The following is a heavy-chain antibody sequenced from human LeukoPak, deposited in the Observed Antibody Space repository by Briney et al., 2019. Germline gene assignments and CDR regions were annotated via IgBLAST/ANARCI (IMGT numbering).Heavy chain of an antibody. CDR2: ISSSGSTI. V-gene: IGHV3-11*01. J-gene: IGHJ4*02. CDR1: GFTFSDYY. Sequence: PGGSLRLSCAASGFTFSDYYMSWIRQAPGKGLEWVSYISSSGSTIYYADSVKGRFTISRDNAKKSLYLQMNSLRAEDTAVYYCASYLCSSTSCQGASFDYWGQGTLVTVSS. D-gene: IGHD2-2*01. CDR3: ASYLCSSTSCQGASFDY.